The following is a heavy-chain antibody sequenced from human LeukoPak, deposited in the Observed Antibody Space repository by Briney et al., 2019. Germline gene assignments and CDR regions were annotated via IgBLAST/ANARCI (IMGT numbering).Heavy chain of an antibody. V-gene: IGHV1-18*01. CDR2: ISAYNGNT. CDR3: ARDLGVWRYCGGDCYRLWDY. D-gene: IGHD2-21*02. CDR1: GYTFTSYG. Sequence: ASVKVSCKASGYTFTSYGISWVRQAPGQGLEWMGWISAYNGNTNYAQKLQGRVTMTTDTSTSTAYMELRSLRSDDTAVYYCARDLGVWRYCGGDCYRLWDYWGQGTLVTVSP. J-gene: IGHJ4*02.